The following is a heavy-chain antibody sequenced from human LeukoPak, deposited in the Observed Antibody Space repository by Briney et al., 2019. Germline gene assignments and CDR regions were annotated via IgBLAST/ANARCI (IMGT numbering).Heavy chain of an antibody. CDR3: ARVSYCTITSCYDY. CDR1: GFTFSSYA. Sequence: GGSLRLSCAASGFTFSSYAMSWVRQAPGKGLEWVANIKQDGSEKFYVDSVKGRFTISRDNAKNSLYLQMSSLRAEDTAVYFCARVSYCTITSCYDYWGQGTLVTVSS. CDR2: IKQDGSEK. D-gene: IGHD2-2*01. V-gene: IGHV3-7*04. J-gene: IGHJ4*02.